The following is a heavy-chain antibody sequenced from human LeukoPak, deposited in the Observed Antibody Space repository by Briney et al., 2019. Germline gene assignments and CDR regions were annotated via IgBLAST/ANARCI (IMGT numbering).Heavy chain of an antibody. D-gene: IGHD6-25*01. J-gene: IGHJ5*02. CDR2: IYHSGST. V-gene: IGHV4-38-2*02. CDR1: GYSISSGYY. Sequence: SETLSLTCAVSGYSISSGYYWGWIRQPPGKGLEWIGSIYHSGSTYYNPSLKSRVTISVDTSKNQFSLKLSSVTAADTAVYYCARDQGYSSEGGVDPWGQRTLVTVSS. CDR3: ARDQGYSSEGGVDP.